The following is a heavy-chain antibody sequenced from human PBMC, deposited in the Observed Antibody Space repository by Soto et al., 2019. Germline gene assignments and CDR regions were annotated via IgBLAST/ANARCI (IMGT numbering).Heavy chain of an antibody. D-gene: IGHD2-15*01. J-gene: IGHJ4*02. CDR2: VRSKTNNYAT. CDR1: GFAFNDSA. Sequence: DVQVVQSGGGLVQPGGSLKHSCAASGFAFNDSAMHWVRQASGKGLEWVARVRSKTNNYATAYPVSVRGRFTVSRDDSMGTTYLQMNSLKTEDTAMYYCTNNFVWGQGVLVTVSS. CDR3: TNNFV. V-gene: IGHV3-73*01.